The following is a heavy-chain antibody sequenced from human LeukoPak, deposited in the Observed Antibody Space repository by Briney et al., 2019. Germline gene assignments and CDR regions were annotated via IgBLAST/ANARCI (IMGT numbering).Heavy chain of an antibody. J-gene: IGHJ5*02. CDR2: IWYDGSNK. CDR1: GFTFSSYS. Sequence: GGSLRLSCAASGFTFSSYSMNWVRQAPGKGLEWVAVIWYDGSNKYYADSVKGRFTISRDNSKNTLYLQMNSLRAEDTAVYYCARGGRGFDPWGQGTLVTVSS. V-gene: IGHV3-33*08. CDR3: ARGGRGFDP.